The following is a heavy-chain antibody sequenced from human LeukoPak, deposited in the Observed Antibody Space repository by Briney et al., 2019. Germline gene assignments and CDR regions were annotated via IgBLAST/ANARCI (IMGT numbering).Heavy chain of an antibody. D-gene: IGHD4-23*01. Sequence: GESLKISCKGSAYSFTSYWIAWVRQMPGKGLEWMGIIYPGDSDTTYSPSFQGQATISADSSITTAYLQWSSLKASDTAIYYCARVNTAAGDFDYWGQGTLVTVSS. CDR2: IYPGDSDT. CDR3: ARVNTAAGDFDY. V-gene: IGHV5-51*01. CDR1: AYSFTSYW. J-gene: IGHJ4*02.